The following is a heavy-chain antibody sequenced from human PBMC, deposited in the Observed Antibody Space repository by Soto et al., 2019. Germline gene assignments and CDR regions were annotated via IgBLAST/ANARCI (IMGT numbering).Heavy chain of an antibody. Sequence: GASVKVSCKASGYTFTSYGISWVRQAPGQGLEWMGWISAYNGNTNYAQKLQGRVTMTTDTSTSTAYMELRSLRSDDTAVYYCARVYGSGSYFFPLFDPWGQGTLVTVSS. V-gene: IGHV1-18*01. CDR3: ARVYGSGSYFFPLFDP. CDR1: GYTFTSYG. D-gene: IGHD3-10*01. J-gene: IGHJ5*02. CDR2: ISAYNGNT.